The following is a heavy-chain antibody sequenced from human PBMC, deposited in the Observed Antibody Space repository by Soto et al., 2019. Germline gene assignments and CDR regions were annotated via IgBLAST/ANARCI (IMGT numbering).Heavy chain of an antibody. V-gene: IGHV3-11*01. CDR3: ARVPWIQLWFDWFDP. J-gene: IGHJ5*02. D-gene: IGHD5-18*01. Sequence: GGSLRLSCAASGFTFSDYYMSWIRQAPGKGLEWVSYISSSGSTIYYADSVKGRFTISRDNAKNSLYLQMNSLRAEDTAVYYCARVPWIQLWFDWFDPWGQGTLVTVSS. CDR1: GFTFSDYY. CDR2: ISSSGSTI.